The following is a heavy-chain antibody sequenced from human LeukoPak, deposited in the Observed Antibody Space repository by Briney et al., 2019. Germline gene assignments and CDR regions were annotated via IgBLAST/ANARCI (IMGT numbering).Heavy chain of an antibody. Sequence: GGSLRLSCAASGFTFSGYAMNWVRQAPGKGLEWVSLIFASGSTTKYADSVKGRFTISRDNSKNTLYLQMNSLRAEDTAVYYCAKEGRSLQTYWGQGTLVTVSS. CDR2: IFASGSTT. V-gene: IGHV3-23*03. D-gene: IGHD5-24*01. J-gene: IGHJ4*02. CDR1: GFTFSGYA. CDR3: AKEGRSLQTY.